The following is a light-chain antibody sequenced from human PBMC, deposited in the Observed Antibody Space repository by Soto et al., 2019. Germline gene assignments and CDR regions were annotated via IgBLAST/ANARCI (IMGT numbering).Light chain of an antibody. CDR1: SSNIGAGYA. V-gene: IGLV1-40*01. CDR3: QSYDSSLSVV. Sequence: QSVLTQPPSVSGAPGQRVTISCTGSSSNIGAGYAVYWYQQLPGTAPKLLIYGNSNRPSGVPDRFSGSKSDTSASLAITGLQAEDEADYYCQSYDSSLSVVFGGGTKVTVL. CDR2: GNS. J-gene: IGLJ3*02.